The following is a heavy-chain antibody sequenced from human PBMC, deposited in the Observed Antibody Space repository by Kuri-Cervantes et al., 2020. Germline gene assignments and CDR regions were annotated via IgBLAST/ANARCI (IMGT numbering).Heavy chain of an antibody. D-gene: IGHD3-3*01. V-gene: IGHV3-48*02. J-gene: IGHJ4*02. CDR2: ISSSSSTI. CDR1: GFTFSSYS. Sequence: GGSLRLSCAASGFTFSSYSMNWVRQAPGKGLEWVSYISSSSSTIYYADSVKGRFTISRDNAKNSLYLQMNSLRDEDTAVYYCARGSYDFWSGYPAYYFDYWGQGTLVTVSS. CDR3: ARGSYDFWSGYPAYYFDY.